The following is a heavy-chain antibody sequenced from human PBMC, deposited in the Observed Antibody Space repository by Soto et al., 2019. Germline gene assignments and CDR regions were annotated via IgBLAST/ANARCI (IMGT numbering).Heavy chain of an antibody. J-gene: IGHJ3*02. Sequence: PGESLKISCKCSGYSFTSYWIGWVRQMPGKGLEWMGIIYPGDSDTRYSPSFQGQVTISADKSISTAYLQWSSLKAADTAMYYCARRRAILERRGIDAFDIWGQGTMVTVSS. CDR1: GYSFTSYW. CDR3: ARRRAILERRGIDAFDI. D-gene: IGHD1-1*01. V-gene: IGHV5-51*01. CDR2: IYPGDSDT.